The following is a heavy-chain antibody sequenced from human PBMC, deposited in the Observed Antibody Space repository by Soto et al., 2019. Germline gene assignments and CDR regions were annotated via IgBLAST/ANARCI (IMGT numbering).Heavy chain of an antibody. Sequence: ASVKVSCKVSGYTLTELSMHWVRQAPGKGLEWMGGFDPEDGETIYAQKFQGRVTMTEDTSTDTAYMELSSLRSEDTAVCYCATGLEWFVNYYGMDVWGQGTTVTVSS. CDR2: FDPEDGET. D-gene: IGHD3-3*01. J-gene: IGHJ6*02. V-gene: IGHV1-24*01. CDR3: ATGLEWFVNYYGMDV. CDR1: GYTLTELS.